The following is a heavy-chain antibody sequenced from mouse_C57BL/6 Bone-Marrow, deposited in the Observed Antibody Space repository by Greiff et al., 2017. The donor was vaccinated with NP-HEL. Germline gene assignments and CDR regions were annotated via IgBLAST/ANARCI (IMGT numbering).Heavy chain of an antibody. J-gene: IGHJ4*01. V-gene: IGHV6-3*01. D-gene: IGHD2-2*01. Sequence: EVHLVESGGGLVQPGGSMKLSCVASGFTFSNYWMNWVRQSPEKGLEWVAQIRLKSDNYATHYAESVKGRFTISRDDSKSSVYLQMNNLRAEDTGIYYCTAGIWLRTMDYWGQGTSVTVSS. CDR1: GFTFSNYW. CDR2: IRLKSDNYAT. CDR3: TAGIWLRTMDY.